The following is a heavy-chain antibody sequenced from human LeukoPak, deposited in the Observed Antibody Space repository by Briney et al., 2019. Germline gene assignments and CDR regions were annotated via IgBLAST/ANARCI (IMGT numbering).Heavy chain of an antibody. Sequence: GASVEVSCKASGYTFTSYYMHWVQQAPGQGLEWMGIINPSGGSTSYAQKFQGRVTMTRDTSTSTVYMELSSLRSEDTAVYYCARDRSSCSGGSCYSEWDFDYWGQGTLVTVSS. V-gene: IGHV1-46*01. CDR1: GYTFTSYY. D-gene: IGHD2-15*01. CDR2: INPSGGST. CDR3: ARDRSSCSGGSCYSEWDFDY. J-gene: IGHJ4*02.